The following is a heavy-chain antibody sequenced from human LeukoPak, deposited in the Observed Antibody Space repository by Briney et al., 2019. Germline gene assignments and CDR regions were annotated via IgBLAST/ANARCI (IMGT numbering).Heavy chain of an antibody. CDR3: ARGYSSGWSSYYYYYYGMDV. Sequence: ASVKVSCKASGYTFTSYAMHWVRQAPGQRLEWMGWINAGNGNTKYSQKFQGRVTITRDTSASTAYMELSSLRSEDAAVYYCARGYSSGWSSYYYYYYGMDVWGQGTTVTVSS. J-gene: IGHJ6*02. CDR2: INAGNGNT. D-gene: IGHD6-19*01. CDR1: GYTFTSYA. V-gene: IGHV1-3*01.